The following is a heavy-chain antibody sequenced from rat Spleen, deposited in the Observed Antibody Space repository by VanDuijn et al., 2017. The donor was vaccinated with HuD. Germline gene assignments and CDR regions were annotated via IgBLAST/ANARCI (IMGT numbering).Heavy chain of an antibody. CDR3: TRAGYISHYYFDY. CDR2: NSSGGKT. CDR1: GFSLNSNG. D-gene: IGHD4-6*01. J-gene: IGHJ2*01. Sequence: QVQLKESGPGLVQPSQTLSLTCTVSGFSLNSNGVSWARQPPGKGLEWIAANSSGGKTYYNPVLKSRLSISRNTSTSQVFLKMNSLQTEDTATYFCTRAGYISHYYFDYWGQGVMVTVSS. V-gene: IGHV2S12*01.